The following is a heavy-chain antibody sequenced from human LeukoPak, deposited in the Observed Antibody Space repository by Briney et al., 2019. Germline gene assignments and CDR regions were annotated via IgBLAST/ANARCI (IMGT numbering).Heavy chain of an antibody. J-gene: IGHJ6*03. D-gene: IGHD3-3*01. CDR2: IKQDGSEK. CDR1: GFTLSNYW. Sequence: VGSLRLSCAASGFTLSNYWMSWVRQAPGKGLEWVANIKQDGSEKYYVDSVKGRFTISRDNAKNSLYLQMNSLRAEDTAVYYCARDASHYDFWSGATHYYMDVWGKGTTVTVSS. V-gene: IGHV3-7*01. CDR3: ARDASHYDFWSGATHYYMDV.